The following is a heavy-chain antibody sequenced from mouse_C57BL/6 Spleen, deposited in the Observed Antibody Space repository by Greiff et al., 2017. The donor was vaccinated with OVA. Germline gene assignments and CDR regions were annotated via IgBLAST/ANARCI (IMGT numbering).Heavy chain of an antibody. J-gene: IGHJ4*01. V-gene: IGHV1-81*01. CDR2: IYPRSGST. CDR3: ARDRNYAMDY. CDR1: GYTFTSYG. Sequence: VQLQQSGAELARPGASVKLSCKASGYTFTSYGISWVKQRTGQGLEWIGEIYPRSGSTYYNEKFKGKATLTADKSSSTAYMELRSLTSEDSAVYFCARDRNYAMDYWGQGTSVTVSS.